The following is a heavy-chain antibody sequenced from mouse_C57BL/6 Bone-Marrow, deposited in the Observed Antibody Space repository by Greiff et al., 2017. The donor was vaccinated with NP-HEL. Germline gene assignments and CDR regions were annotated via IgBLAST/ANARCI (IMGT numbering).Heavy chain of an antibody. D-gene: IGHD2-4*01. CDR1: GFNIKDDY. V-gene: IGHV14-4*01. CDR3: TYYDDWYFDV. Sequence: EVQLQQSGAELVRPGASVKLSCTASGFNIKDDYMHWVKQRPEQGLEWIGWIDPENGDTEYASKFQGKATITADTSSNTAYLHLSSLTSEDTAVYYCTYYDDWYFDVWGTGTTVTVSS. CDR2: IDPENGDT. J-gene: IGHJ1*03.